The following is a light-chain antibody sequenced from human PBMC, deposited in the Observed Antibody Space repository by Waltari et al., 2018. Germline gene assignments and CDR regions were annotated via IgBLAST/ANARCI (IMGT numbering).Light chain of an antibody. CDR1: QSNAGNNV. Sequence: QSVLTQPPSASGTPGQRVTISCSGSQSNAGNNVVNWYHHVPGTAPKLVIYRNDQRPSGVPDRFTASKSGTSASLAISGLQSEDEGDYYCATWDDSPTGRWVFGGGTRVTVL. CDR2: RND. CDR3: ATWDDSPTGRWV. V-gene: IGLV1-44*01. J-gene: IGLJ3*02.